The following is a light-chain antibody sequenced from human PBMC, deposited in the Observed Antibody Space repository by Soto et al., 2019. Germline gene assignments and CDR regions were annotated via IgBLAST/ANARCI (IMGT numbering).Light chain of an antibody. Sequence: DIQLTQSPSFLSASVGDRVTITCRASQGISSYLAWYQQKPGKAPKLLIYAASTLQSGVPSRFSGSGSGTEFTLTISSLQPEDFATYYCQQLNSHVLTFGEGTKVEIK. CDR1: QGISSY. CDR3: QQLNSHVLT. CDR2: AAS. J-gene: IGKJ4*01. V-gene: IGKV1-9*01.